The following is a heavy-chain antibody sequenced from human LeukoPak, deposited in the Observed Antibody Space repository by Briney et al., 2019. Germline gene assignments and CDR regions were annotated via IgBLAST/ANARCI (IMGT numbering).Heavy chain of an antibody. J-gene: IGHJ2*01. D-gene: IGHD2-15*01. V-gene: IGHV3-21*01. CDR1: GFTYSSSS. CDR3: ARAASGEIYFPWCFDL. Sequence: GGSLRLSCAASGFTYSSSSLYWVRQAPGKGLEWVSSITRHSTYIYYADSMKGRFTISRDSAKNSLYLQMNSLRADDTAVYYCARAASGEIYFPWCFDLWGRGTLVTVSS. CDR2: ITRHSTYI.